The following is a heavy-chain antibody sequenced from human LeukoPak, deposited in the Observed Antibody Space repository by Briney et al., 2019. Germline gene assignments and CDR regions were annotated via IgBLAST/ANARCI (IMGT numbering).Heavy chain of an antibody. D-gene: IGHD6-13*01. Sequence: KAGGSLRLSCAASGFTFSDYYMSWIRQAPGKGLEWVSYISSSGSTIYYADSVKGRFTISRDNAKNSLYLQMNSLRAEDTAVYYCARVAYSSSFYGMDVWGQGTTVTVSS. J-gene: IGHJ6*02. CDR1: GFTFSDYY. V-gene: IGHV3-11*01. CDR3: ARVAYSSSFYGMDV. CDR2: ISSSGSTI.